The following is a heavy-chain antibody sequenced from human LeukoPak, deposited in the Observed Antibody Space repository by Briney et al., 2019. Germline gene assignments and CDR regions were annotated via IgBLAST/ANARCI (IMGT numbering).Heavy chain of an antibody. CDR1: GGSISSYY. CDR2: IHTSGRT. D-gene: IGHD2-21*01. V-gene: IGHV4-4*07. CDR3: ARDIQSPFDY. J-gene: IGHJ4*02. Sequence: SETLSLTCTVSGGSISSYYWNWIRQPAGKGLEWIGRIHTSGRTNYNPSLKSRVTVSVDTSKNQFSLRLSSVTAADTAVYYCARDIQSPFDYWGQGTLVTVSS.